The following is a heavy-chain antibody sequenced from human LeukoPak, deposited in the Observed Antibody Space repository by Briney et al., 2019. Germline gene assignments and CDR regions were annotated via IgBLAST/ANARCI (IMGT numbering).Heavy chain of an antibody. Sequence: SETLSLTCTVSGGSISSGDYYWSWIRQPPGKGLEWIGYIYYSGSTYYNPSLKSRVTISVDTSKNQFSLKLSSVTAADTAVYYCARASVIVATMNDYWGQGTLVTVSS. D-gene: IGHD5-12*01. CDR3: ARASVIVATMNDY. CDR1: GGSISSGDYY. V-gene: IGHV4-30-4*01. CDR2: IYYSGST. J-gene: IGHJ4*02.